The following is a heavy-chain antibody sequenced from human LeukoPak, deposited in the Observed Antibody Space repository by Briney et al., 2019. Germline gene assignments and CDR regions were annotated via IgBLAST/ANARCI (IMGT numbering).Heavy chain of an antibody. CDR2: ARNKANSYTT. CDR3: ARVRYCSSTTCRGAFDI. D-gene: IGHD2-2*01. CDR1: GFTFSDHY. Sequence: GGSLRLSCAASGFTFSDHYMDWVRQAPGKGLEWVGRARNKANSYTTEYAASVKDRFTISRDDSENSLYLQMNSLKTEDTAVYYRARVRYCSSTTCRGAFDIWGQGTMVTVSS. V-gene: IGHV3-72*01. J-gene: IGHJ3*02.